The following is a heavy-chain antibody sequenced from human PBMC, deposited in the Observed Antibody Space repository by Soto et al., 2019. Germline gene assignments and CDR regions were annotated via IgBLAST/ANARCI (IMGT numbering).Heavy chain of an antibody. CDR3: AAPPRY. Sequence: SETLSLTCTVSGGSISSYYWNWIRQPPGKGLEWIGYIYDSGNTNYNPSLRSRVTISVDTSKNQFSLKLTSVTAADTAVYYCAAPPRYWGQGTLVTVSS. CDR1: GGSISSYY. J-gene: IGHJ4*02. CDR2: IYDSGNT. V-gene: IGHV4-59*01. D-gene: IGHD6-6*01.